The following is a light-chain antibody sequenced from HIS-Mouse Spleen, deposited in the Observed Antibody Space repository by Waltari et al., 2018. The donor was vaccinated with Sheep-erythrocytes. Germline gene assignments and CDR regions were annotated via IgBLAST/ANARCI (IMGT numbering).Light chain of an antibody. J-gene: IGLJ1*01. V-gene: IGLV2-14*02. CDR3: CSYAGSYNHV. CDR2: EGS. CDR1: SSDGGSYNL. Sequence: QSALTQPAYVSGSPGQSITIHCTATSSDGGSYNLVSWYQQHPGKAPKLMIYEGSKRPSGVSKRFSGSKSGNTASLTISGLQAEDEADYYCCSYAGSYNHVFATGTKVTVL.